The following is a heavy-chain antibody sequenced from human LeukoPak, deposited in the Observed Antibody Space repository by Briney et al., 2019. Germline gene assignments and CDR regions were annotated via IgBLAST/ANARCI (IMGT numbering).Heavy chain of an antibody. CDR2: ISNSGSTI. D-gene: IGHD3-3*01. V-gene: IGHV3-48*04. Sequence: GGSLRLSCAASGFTFSSYSMNWVRQAPGKGLEWISYISNSGSTIYYADSVKGRFTISRDNAKNSLYLQMNSLRAEDTAVYYCARDSPYYDFWSGYYTGGRYYYYMDVWGKGTTVTVSS. CDR1: GFTFSSYS. CDR3: ARDSPYYDFWSGYYTGGRYYYYMDV. J-gene: IGHJ6*03.